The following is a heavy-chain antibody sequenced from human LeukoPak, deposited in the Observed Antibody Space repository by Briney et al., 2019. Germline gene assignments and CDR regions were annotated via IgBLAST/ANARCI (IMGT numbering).Heavy chain of an antibody. V-gene: IGHV4-4*02. J-gene: IGHJ3*01. CDR2: IYHDGST. D-gene: IGHD3-22*01. CDR3: ARELRYDNSDSGAF. CDR1: GGSISSNNW. Sequence: PSETLSLTCAVSGGSISSNNWWIWVRQSPEKGLEWIGEIYHDGSTNCNPSLKSRVTISMDKSKNQLSLKLNFVTAADTALYYCARELRYDNSDSGAFWGQGTVVTVSS.